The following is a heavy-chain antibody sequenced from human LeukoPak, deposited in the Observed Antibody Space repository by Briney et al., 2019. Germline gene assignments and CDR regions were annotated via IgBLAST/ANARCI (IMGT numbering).Heavy chain of an antibody. D-gene: IGHD3-22*01. CDR1: GYTFTSYY. CDR2: INPSGGST. J-gene: IGHJ6*02. V-gene: IGHV1-46*01. Sequence: ASVKVSCKASGYTFTSYYMHWVRQAPGQGLEWMGIINPSGGSTSYAQKFQGRVTMTRHTSTSTVYMELSSLRSEDTAVYYCARGWVITHYYYYGMDVWGQGTTVTVSS. CDR3: ARGWVITHYYYYGMDV.